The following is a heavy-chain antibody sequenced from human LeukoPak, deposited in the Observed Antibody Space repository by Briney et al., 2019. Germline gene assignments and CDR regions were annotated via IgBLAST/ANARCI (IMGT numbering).Heavy chain of an antibody. J-gene: IGHJ3*02. CDR3: ARERDYGGNSDAFDI. V-gene: IGHV1-69*05. D-gene: IGHD4-23*01. CDR1: GGTFSSYA. CDR2: IIPIFGTA. Sequence: ASVKVSCKAPGGTFSSYAISWVRQAPGQGLEWMGGIIPIFGTANYAQKFQGRVTITTDESTSTAYMELSSLRSEDTAVYYCARERDYGGNSDAFDIWGQGTMVTVSS.